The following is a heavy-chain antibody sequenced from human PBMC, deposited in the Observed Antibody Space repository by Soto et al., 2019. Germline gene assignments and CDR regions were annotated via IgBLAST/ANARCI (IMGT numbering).Heavy chain of an antibody. D-gene: IGHD6-13*01. Sequence: QVPLVESGRGVVQPGRSLRLSCAASGFTFSSYTMHWVRQAPGKGLEWVALISSDGSNKYYVDAVKGRFTISRDNSINTLYLQMNSLRTEDTAVYYCARAPASSWHTFDSWGQGTLVTVSS. V-gene: IGHV3-30-3*01. CDR3: ARAPASSWHTFDS. CDR1: GFTFSSYT. CDR2: ISSDGSNK. J-gene: IGHJ4*02.